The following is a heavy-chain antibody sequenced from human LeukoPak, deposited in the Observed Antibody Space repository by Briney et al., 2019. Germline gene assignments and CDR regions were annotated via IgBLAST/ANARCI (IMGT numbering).Heavy chain of an antibody. CDR2: ISGTAGRT. Sequence: GGSLRLSCAASGFTFSTYGMSWVRQAPGKGLEWVSAISGTAGRTKYADSVKGRFTISRDNSKNTLYLQMNSLRAEDTAVYYCARDYRYYDSSGYYYYWGQGTLVTVSS. D-gene: IGHD3-22*01. V-gene: IGHV3-23*01. J-gene: IGHJ4*02. CDR3: ARDYRYYDSSGYYYY. CDR1: GFTFSTYG.